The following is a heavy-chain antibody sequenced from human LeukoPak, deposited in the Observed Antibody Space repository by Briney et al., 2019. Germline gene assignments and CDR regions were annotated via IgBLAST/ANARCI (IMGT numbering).Heavy chain of an antibody. D-gene: IGHD6-25*01. Sequence: SETLSLTCTVSGYSISSGYYWGWIRQPPGKGLEWIGSIYHSGSTYYNSSLKSRVTISVDTSKNQFSLKLSSVTAADTAVYYCARRAAYYFDYWGQGTLVTVSS. V-gene: IGHV4-38-2*02. J-gene: IGHJ4*02. CDR2: IYHSGST. CDR1: GYSISSGYY. CDR3: ARRAAYYFDY.